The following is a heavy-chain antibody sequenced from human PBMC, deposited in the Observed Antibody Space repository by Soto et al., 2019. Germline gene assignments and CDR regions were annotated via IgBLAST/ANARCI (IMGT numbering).Heavy chain of an antibody. V-gene: IGHV3-21*01. CDR3: ARGSYDFWSGYYMDSQYYFDY. J-gene: IGHJ4*02. CDR2: ISSSSSYI. Sequence: GGSLRLSCAASGFTFSSYSMNWVRQAPGKGLEWVSSISSSSSYIYYADSVKGRFTISRDNAKNSLYLQMNSLRAEDTAVYYCARGSYDFWSGYYMDSQYYFDYWGQGTLVTVSS. CDR1: GFTFSSYS. D-gene: IGHD3-3*01.